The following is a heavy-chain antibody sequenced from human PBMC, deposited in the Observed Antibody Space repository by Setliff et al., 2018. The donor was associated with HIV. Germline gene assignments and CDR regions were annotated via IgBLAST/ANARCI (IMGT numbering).Heavy chain of an antibody. Sequence: QTGGSLRLSCAASEFTFSDSWMHWVRQVPGQGLVWVSTINSDGSTTSYADSVKGRFTISRDNVKNSLYLQMNSLRAEDTAIYYCARDSNRGGAVDYWGQGTLVTVSS. V-gene: IGHV3-74*01. CDR2: INSDGSTT. CDR1: EFTFSDSW. D-gene: IGHD3-16*01. CDR3: ARDSNRGGAVDY. J-gene: IGHJ4*02.